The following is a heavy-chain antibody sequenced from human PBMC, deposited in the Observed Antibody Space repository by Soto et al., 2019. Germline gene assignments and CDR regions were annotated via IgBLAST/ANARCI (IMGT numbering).Heavy chain of an antibody. D-gene: IGHD1-26*01. J-gene: IGHJ6*02. V-gene: IGHV3-21*04. CDR3: ARTDYSGSYNGYYYAMDV. CDR2: ISTTGDYI. Sequence: PGGSLRLSCAASGFTFSTYSMNWVRQAPGKGLEWVSSISTTGDYIYYADSVKGRFTISRDNARNSLYLQMNSLRAEDTALYYCARTDYSGSYNGYYYAMDVWGQGTTVTVSS. CDR1: GFTFSTYS.